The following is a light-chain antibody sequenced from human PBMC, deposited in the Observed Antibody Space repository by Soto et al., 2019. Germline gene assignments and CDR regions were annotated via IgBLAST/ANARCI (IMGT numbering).Light chain of an antibody. CDR2: GVS. V-gene: IGLV2-14*01. Sequence: ALAQPASVSASPGQSITISCTGTRNDVGLYNYVSWYQHHPGNAPKLIIYGVSDRPSGVSNRFSGSKSGNTASLTISGLQAEDEADYYCTSYTTTTLEVFGTGTKVTVL. CDR3: TSYTTTTLEV. J-gene: IGLJ1*01. CDR1: RNDVGLYNY.